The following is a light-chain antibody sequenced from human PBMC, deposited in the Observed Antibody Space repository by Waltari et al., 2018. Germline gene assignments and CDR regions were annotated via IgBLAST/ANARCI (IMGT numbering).Light chain of an antibody. CDR1: SSNIGSNT. V-gene: IGLV1-44*01. CDR2: SNN. Sequence: QSVLTQPPSASGTPGQRVTISCSGSSSNIGSNTVNWYQQLPVTAPKLLIYSNNRRPYGFPDHFSCSKSGTSASLAISGLQSEDEADYYCAAWDDSLNGRWVIGGGTKLTVL. J-gene: IGLJ3*02. CDR3: AAWDDSLNGRWV.